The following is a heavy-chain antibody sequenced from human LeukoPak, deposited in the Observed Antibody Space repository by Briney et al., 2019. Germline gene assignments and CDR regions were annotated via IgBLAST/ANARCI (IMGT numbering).Heavy chain of an antibody. CDR3: AKSYYDSWSGYGGGYYYYMDV. Sequence: PSETLSLTCTVSGGSISSSSYYWGWIRQPPGKGLEWIGSIYYSGSTYYNPSLKSRVTISVDTSKNQFSLKLSSVTAADTAVYYCAKSYYDSWSGYGGGYYYYMDVWGKGTTVTVSS. V-gene: IGHV4-39*01. CDR1: GGSISSSSYY. J-gene: IGHJ6*03. CDR2: IYYSGST. D-gene: IGHD3-3*01.